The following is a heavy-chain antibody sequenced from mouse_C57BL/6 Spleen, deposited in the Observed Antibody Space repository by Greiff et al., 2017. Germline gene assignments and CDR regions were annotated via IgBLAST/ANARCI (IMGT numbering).Heavy chain of an antibody. CDR2: IYPGDGDT. D-gene: IGHD3-3*01. Sequence: VQVVESGAELVKPGASVKISCKASGYAFSSYWMNWVKQRPGKGLEWIGQIYPGDGDTNYNGKFKGKATLTADKSSSTAYMQLSSLASEDSAVYFCAREGWDGGFAYWGQGTLVTVSA. V-gene: IGHV1-80*01. J-gene: IGHJ3*01. CDR3: AREGWDGGFAY. CDR1: GYAFSSYW.